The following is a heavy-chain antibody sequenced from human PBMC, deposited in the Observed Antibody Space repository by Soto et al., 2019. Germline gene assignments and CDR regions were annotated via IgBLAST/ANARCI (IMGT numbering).Heavy chain of an antibody. CDR3: ARATLIVGANLPHY. Sequence: SETLSLTCTVSGGSISNRNYYWGWIRQPPGKGLEWIGSIYYSGTTYYSPSLKSRVTISVDTSKNQFSLKLSSMTAADTAVYYCARATLIVGANLPHYWGQGTLVTVSS. J-gene: IGHJ4*02. CDR2: IYYSGTT. CDR1: GGSISNRNYY. D-gene: IGHD1-26*01. V-gene: IGHV4-39*01.